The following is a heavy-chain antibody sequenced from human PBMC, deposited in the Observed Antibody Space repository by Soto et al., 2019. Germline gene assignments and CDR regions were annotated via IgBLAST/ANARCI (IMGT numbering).Heavy chain of an antibody. Sequence: PGGSLRLSCAASGFTFSSYAMSWVRQAPGKGLEWVSAISGSGGSTYYADSVKGRFTISRDNSKNTLYLQMNSLRAEDTAVYYCAKGFDSSGYYLSFDYWGQGTLVTVSS. V-gene: IGHV3-23*01. D-gene: IGHD3-22*01. CDR3: AKGFDSSGYYLSFDY. CDR1: GFTFSSYA. CDR2: ISGSGGST. J-gene: IGHJ4*02.